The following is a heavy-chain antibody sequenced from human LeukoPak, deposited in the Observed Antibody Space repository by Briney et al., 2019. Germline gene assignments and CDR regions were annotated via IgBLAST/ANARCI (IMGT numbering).Heavy chain of an antibody. Sequence: GGSLRLSCAASGFTFSSYAMHWVRQAPGKGLEWVAVISYDGSNKYYADSVKGRFTISRDNSKNTLYLQMNSLRAEDTAVYYCERGGGGYCSSTSCHYGMDVWGQGTTVTVSS. CDR3: ERGGGGYCSSTSCHYGMDV. J-gene: IGHJ6*02. CDR2: ISYDGSNK. CDR1: GFTFSSYA. V-gene: IGHV3-30-3*01. D-gene: IGHD2-2*03.